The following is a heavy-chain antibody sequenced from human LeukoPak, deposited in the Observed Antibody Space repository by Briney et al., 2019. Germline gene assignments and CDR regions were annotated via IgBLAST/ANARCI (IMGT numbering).Heavy chain of an antibody. CDR1: EFTLRSYS. Sequence: GGSLRLSCVASEFTLRSYSMHWVSQAPGKGMEWVSYISTSSTYIYYADSVMGRFTISRDNAKNSLYLHMSSLRAEDTAVYYCARDASGSSIGLIDFWGQGTLVTVSS. CDR3: ARDASGSSIGLIDF. V-gene: IGHV3-21*01. D-gene: IGHD1-26*01. CDR2: ISTSSTYI. J-gene: IGHJ4*02.